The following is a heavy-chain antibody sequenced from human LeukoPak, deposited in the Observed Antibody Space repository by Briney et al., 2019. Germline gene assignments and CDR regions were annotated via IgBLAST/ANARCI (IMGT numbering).Heavy chain of an antibody. CDR2: INSDGSST. Sequence: GGSLRLSCAASGFTFSSYWMHWVRHAPGKGLVWVSRINSDGSSTSYAASVKGRFTISRDNAKNTLYLQMNSLRAEDTAVYYGARSSIAAAGLDYYVMDVWGQGTTVTVSS. CDR1: GFTFSSYW. J-gene: IGHJ6*02. CDR3: ARSSIAAAGLDYYVMDV. V-gene: IGHV3-74*01. D-gene: IGHD6-13*01.